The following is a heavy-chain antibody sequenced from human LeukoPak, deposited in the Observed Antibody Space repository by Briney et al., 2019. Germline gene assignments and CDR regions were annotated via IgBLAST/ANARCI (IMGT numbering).Heavy chain of an antibody. CDR3: ARERERFLNL. D-gene: IGHD3-3*01. CDR2: ISYDGSNR. CDR1: GFSFSSFG. J-gene: IGHJ5*02. V-gene: IGHV3-30*03. Sequence: GRSLRLSCVASGFSFSSFGMHWVRQAPGKGLEWVAVISYDGSNRYYADSVKGRFTISRDNSKNTLYLQMNYLRTEDTAIYYCARERERFLNLWGQGTLVTVSS.